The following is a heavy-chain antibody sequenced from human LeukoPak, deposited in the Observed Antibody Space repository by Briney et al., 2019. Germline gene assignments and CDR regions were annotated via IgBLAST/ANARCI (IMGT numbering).Heavy chain of an antibody. CDR1: GGSFRGYY. V-gene: IGHV4-34*01. Sequence: PSETLSLTCAVYGGSFRGYYWSWIRQPPGKGLEWIGEINHSGSTNYNPSLKSRVTISVDTSKNQFSLKLSSVTAADTAVYYCARGVSSTSLDYWGQGTLVTVSS. CDR2: INHSGST. D-gene: IGHD2-2*01. J-gene: IGHJ4*02. CDR3: ARGVSSTSLDY.